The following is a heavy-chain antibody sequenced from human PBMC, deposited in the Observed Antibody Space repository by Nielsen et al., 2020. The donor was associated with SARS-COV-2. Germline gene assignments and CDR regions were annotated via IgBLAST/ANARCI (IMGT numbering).Heavy chain of an antibody. CDR2: IWYDGSNK. D-gene: IGHD3-16*02. CDR3: ARDLYVYVWGSYRFRVEGGMDA. CDR1: GFTFSSYG. J-gene: IGHJ6*02. Sequence: GESLKISCAASGFTFSSYGMHWVRQAPGKGLEWVAVIWYDGSNKYYADSVKGRFTISRDNSKNTLYLQMNSLRAEDTAVYYCARDLYVYVWGSYRFRVEGGMDAWGQGTTVTVSS. V-gene: IGHV3-33*01.